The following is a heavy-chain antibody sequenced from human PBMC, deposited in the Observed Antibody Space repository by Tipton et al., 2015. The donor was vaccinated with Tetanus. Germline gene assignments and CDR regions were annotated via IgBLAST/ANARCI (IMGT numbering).Heavy chain of an antibody. J-gene: IGHJ6*02. CDR3: ARDRKEQWLSQIRYGMDV. V-gene: IGHV4-31*03. CDR1: GASISSGGYY. Sequence: TLSLTCTVSGASISSGGYYWSWIRQHPGKGLEWVGYIYYSGSAKYNPSLKSRVTISEDTSKNQFSLKLSSVTAADTAIYYCARDRKEQWLSQIRYGMDVWGQGTKVTVSS. D-gene: IGHD6-19*01. CDR2: IYYSGSA.